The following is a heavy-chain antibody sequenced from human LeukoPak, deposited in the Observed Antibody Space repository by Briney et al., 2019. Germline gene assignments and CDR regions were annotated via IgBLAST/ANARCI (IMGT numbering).Heavy chain of an antibody. D-gene: IGHD5-18*01. CDR2: ISSSSSYI. CDR3: ARERWRRLQLWLRRGYYYGMDV. V-gene: IGHV3-21*01. CDR1: GFTFSSYS. Sequence: GGSLRLSCAASGFTFSSYSMNWVRQAPGKGLERVSSISSSSSYIYYADSVKGRFTISRDNAKNSLYLQMNSLRAEDTAVYYCARERWRRLQLWLRRGYYYGMDVWGQGTTVTVSS. J-gene: IGHJ6*02.